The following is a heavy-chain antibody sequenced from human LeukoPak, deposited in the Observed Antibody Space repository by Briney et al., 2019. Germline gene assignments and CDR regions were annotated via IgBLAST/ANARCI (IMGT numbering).Heavy chain of an antibody. J-gene: IGHJ4*02. D-gene: IGHD1-26*01. Sequence: PGGSLRLSCAASGFTLSDHYMDWVRQAPGKGLEWVGRTRNKANSYSTEYAASVKGRFTISRDESKNSLYLQTNSLKTEDTAVYYCGRSRAGAIDYWGQGTLVTVSS. CDR1: GFTLSDHY. CDR2: TRNKANSYST. V-gene: IGHV3-72*01. CDR3: GRSRAGAIDY.